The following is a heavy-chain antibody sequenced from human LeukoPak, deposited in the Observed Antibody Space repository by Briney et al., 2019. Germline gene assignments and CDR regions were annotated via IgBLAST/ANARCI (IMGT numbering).Heavy chain of an antibody. CDR3: ARTPGMVVVKTFYCMDV. D-gene: IGHD3-22*01. V-gene: IGHV1-18*01. J-gene: IGHJ6*02. CDR1: GYTFTIYG. CDR2: ISAYNGNT. Sequence: GASVKVSCKASGYTFTIYGISWVRQAPGQGLEWMGWISAYNGNTNYAQKLQGRVTMTTDASTSTAYMELRSLRSDDTAVYYCARTPGMVVVKTFYCMDVWGQGTTVTVSS.